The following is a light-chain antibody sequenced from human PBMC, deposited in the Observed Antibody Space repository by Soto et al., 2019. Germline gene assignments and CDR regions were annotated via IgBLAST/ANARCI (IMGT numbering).Light chain of an antibody. V-gene: IGKV2-28*01. Sequence: DVVLTQSPLSLPVTPGEPASISCRSSQSLLHSNGYNYLDWYLQKPGQPPQLLIYWGSHRASGVPDRFSGSGSGTDFTLKISRVEAEDVGVYYYMQALHNPPYTFGQGTKLEIK. CDR3: MQALHNPPYT. CDR1: QSLLHSNGYNY. J-gene: IGKJ2*01. CDR2: WGS.